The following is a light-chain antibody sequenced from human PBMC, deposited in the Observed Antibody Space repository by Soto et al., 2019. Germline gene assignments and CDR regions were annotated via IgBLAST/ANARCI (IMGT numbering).Light chain of an antibody. Sequence: DIQMTQSPSTLSASVGDRVTITCRATESISTWLVWYQQKAGKAPKVLIHKASSLESGVPSRFSGSGSGTEFTLTISSLQPDDFATYYCQQYHSYVWTFGQGTKVEI. V-gene: IGKV1-5*03. J-gene: IGKJ1*01. CDR2: KAS. CDR1: ESISTW. CDR3: QQYHSYVWT.